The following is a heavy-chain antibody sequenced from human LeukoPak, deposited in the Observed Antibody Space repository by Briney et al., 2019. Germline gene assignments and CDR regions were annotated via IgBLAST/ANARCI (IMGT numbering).Heavy chain of an antibody. CDR3: ARTVAGSFDY. J-gene: IGHJ4*02. V-gene: IGHV4-59*01. D-gene: IGHD6-19*01. CDR2: IYYSGST. CDR1: GGSISSYY. Sequence: SETLSLTCTVSGGSISSYYWSWIRQPPGKGLEWIGYIYYSGSTNYNPSLKSRVTISVDTSKNQFSLKLSSVTAADTAVYYCARTVAGSFDYWGQGALVTVSS.